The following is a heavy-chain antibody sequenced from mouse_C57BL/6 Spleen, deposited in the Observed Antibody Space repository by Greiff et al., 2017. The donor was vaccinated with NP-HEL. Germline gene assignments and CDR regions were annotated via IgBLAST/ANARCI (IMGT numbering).Heavy chain of an antibody. CDR3: AKDSSGYGFAY. Sequence: QVQLQQSGPELVKPGASVKISCKASGYAFSSSWMNWVKQRPGQGLEWIGRIYPGDGDTNYNGKFKGKATLTADKSSSTAYMQLSSLTSEDSAVYFCAKDSSGYGFAYWGQGTLVTVSA. J-gene: IGHJ3*01. V-gene: IGHV1-82*01. CDR2: IYPGDGDT. D-gene: IGHD3-2*02. CDR1: GYAFSSSW.